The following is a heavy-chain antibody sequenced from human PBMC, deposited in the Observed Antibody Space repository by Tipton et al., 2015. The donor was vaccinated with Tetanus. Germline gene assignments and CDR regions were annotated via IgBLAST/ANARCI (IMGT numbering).Heavy chain of an antibody. Sequence: LRLSCIVSGGSMSGSGHYGAWVRQSPGKGLEWIGSISYSGRTYYSPSLKSRVNMSVDTSKNQFSLKLRSVTAADTAVYFCARGRYDALWEGDLLYYHQYGMDVWGQGTTVNVSS. V-gene: IGHV4-39*01. D-gene: IGHD1-26*01. J-gene: IGHJ6*02. CDR2: ISYSGRT. CDR3: ARGRYDALWEGDLLYYHQYGMDV. CDR1: GGSMSGSGHY.